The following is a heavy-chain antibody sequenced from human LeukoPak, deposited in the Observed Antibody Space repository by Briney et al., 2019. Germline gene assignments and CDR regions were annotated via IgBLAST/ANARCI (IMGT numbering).Heavy chain of an antibody. Sequence: PGRSLSLSCAASGFTFGGYGMHWVRQAPGKGLEWVAVIWYDASLKFYADSVKGRFTISRDNSKNTLYLQMNSLRAEDTAVYYCAGCPQGEYFDLWGRGTLVTVSS. CDR3: AGCPQGEYFDL. D-gene: IGHD3-10*01. CDR2: IWYDASLK. J-gene: IGHJ2*01. CDR1: GFTFGGYG. V-gene: IGHV3-33*01.